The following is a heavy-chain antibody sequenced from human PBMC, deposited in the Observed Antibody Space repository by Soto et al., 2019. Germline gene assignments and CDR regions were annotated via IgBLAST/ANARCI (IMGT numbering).Heavy chain of an antibody. D-gene: IGHD1-1*01. CDR2: ITPADSET. CDR3: VRRAEARPGDGNNYVALNV. Sequence: GESLKISCKGSGYSYTSYWIGWVRQRPGRGLEWMGLITPADSETNYRPSFQGQVTNAADRATSTAFLQWSSLKATDTAMYYCVRRAEARPGDGNNYVALNVWGQGSTVTISS. CDR1: GYSYTSYW. V-gene: IGHV5-51*01. J-gene: IGHJ6*02.